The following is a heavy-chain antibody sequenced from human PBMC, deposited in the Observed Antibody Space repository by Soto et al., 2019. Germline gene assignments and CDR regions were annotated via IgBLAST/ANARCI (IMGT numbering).Heavy chain of an antibody. CDR1: GYTFTSYG. Sequence: AASVKVSCKASGYTFTSYGIDWVRQAPGQGLEWLGWISAYDGNTKYAQILQGRVSLTTDTSTNTAYMELRSLRSDDTAMYFCARGGYYXXXXXXXXXYYGMNVWGQGTTVTVSS. CDR2: ISAYDGNT. CDR3: ARGGYYXXXXXXXXXYYGMNV. J-gene: IGHJ6*02. V-gene: IGHV1-18*01. D-gene: IGHD3-22*01.